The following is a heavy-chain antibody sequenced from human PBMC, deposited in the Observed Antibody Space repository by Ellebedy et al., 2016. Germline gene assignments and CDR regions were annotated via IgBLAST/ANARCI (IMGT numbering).Heavy chain of an antibody. V-gene: IGHV5-51*01. J-gene: IGHJ3*02. CDR3: LSIVGVFDI. Sequence: GESLKISXKGCGYSFTSYWIGWVRQMPGKGLEWMGVIYPADSDTRYSPSFQGQVTISADKSISTAYLQWSSLKASDSAIYYCLSIVGVFDIWGQGTMVTVSS. CDR1: GYSFTSYW. D-gene: IGHD1-26*01. CDR2: IYPADSDT.